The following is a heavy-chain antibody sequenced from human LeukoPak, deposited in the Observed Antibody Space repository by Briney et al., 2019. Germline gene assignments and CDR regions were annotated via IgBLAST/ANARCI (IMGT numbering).Heavy chain of an antibody. Sequence: GGSLRLSCAASGFTFSNYAMSWVRQAPGKGLEWVSGISDTGVSTYYADSVKGRFTISRDNAKNSLYLQMNSLRDEDTAVYYCARVYSSSWKFFDYWGQGTLVTVSS. D-gene: IGHD6-13*01. CDR2: ISDTGVST. J-gene: IGHJ4*02. CDR3: ARVYSSSWKFFDY. CDR1: GFTFSNYA. V-gene: IGHV3-23*01.